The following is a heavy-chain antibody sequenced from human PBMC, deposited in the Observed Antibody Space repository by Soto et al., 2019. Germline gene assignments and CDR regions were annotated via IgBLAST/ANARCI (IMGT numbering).Heavy chain of an antibody. CDR1: GYSFTSYW. Sequence: EVQLVQSGAEVKKPGESLKISCKGSGYSFTSYWIGWVRQMPGKGLEWMGIIYPGDSDTRYSPSFQGQVTISADKSISTAYLQWSSLKASDTAMYYCARLITLAAPPLYYYYGMDVWGQGTTVTVSS. CDR3: ARLITLAAPPLYYYYGMDV. V-gene: IGHV5-51*01. CDR2: IYPGDSDT. J-gene: IGHJ6*02. D-gene: IGHD6-13*01.